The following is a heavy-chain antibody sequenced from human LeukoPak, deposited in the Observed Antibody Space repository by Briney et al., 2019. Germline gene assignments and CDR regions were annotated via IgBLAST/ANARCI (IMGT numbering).Heavy chain of an antibody. D-gene: IGHD3-22*01. CDR1: GFTFSSYA. V-gene: IGHV3-23*01. CDR2: ISGSGGST. CDR3: AKDPYYYDSSGYYH. J-gene: IGHJ5*02. Sequence: GGSLRLSRAASGFTFSSYAMSWVRQAPGKGLEWVSAISGSGGSTYYADSVKGRFTISRDNSKNTLYLQMNSVRAEDTAVYYCAKDPYYYDSSGYYHWGQGTLVTVSS.